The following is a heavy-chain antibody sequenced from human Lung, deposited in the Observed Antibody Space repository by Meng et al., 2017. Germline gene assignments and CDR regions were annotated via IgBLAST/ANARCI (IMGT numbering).Heavy chain of an antibody. V-gene: IGHV3-74*01. J-gene: IGHJ1*01. CDR1: GFTFTEHW. D-gene: IGHD1-1*01. CDR2: INRDGTKP. Sequence: EVQLVESGGGLVPPGGSLRPSCAASGFTFTEHWMHWVRQGPGKGLVWVSRINRDGTKPTYADSVKGRFTISRDNAKNTLYLQMNNLRAEDMAFYYCTNDRLNHWGQGALVTVSS. CDR3: TNDRLNH.